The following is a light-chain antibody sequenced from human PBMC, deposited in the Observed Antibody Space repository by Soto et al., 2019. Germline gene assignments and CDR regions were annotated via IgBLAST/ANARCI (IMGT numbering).Light chain of an antibody. CDR2: QTS. Sequence: EVVFRHSPATLSCFPFDRVTLSCMSSQYINTRLACYQHRPGQAPRLLIYQTSIRAAGIPARFSASGSGTDFTLTISDVQPEDFALYYCHQRQSWPRTFGQGTKVDIK. V-gene: IGKV3-11*01. J-gene: IGKJ1*01. CDR3: HQRQSWPRT. CDR1: QYINTR.